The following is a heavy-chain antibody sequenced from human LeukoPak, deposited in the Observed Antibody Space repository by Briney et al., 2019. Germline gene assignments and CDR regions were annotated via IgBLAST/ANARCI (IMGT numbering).Heavy chain of an antibody. J-gene: IGHJ4*02. D-gene: IGHD3-22*01. V-gene: IGHV1-3*01. CDR3: ARDRGLWGDYYDSSGPLDY. Sequence: ASVKVSCKASGYTFTSYAMHWVRQAPGQRLEWMGWINAGNGNTKYSQKFQGRVTITRDTSASTAYMELSSLRSEDTAVYYCARDRGLWGDYYDSSGPLDYWGQGTLVTVSS. CDR1: GYTFTSYA. CDR2: INAGNGNT.